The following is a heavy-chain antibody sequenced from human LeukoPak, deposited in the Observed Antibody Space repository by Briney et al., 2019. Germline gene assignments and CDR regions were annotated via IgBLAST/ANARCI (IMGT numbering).Heavy chain of an antibody. Sequence: SETLSLICTVSGGSFSSSTYYWGWIRQPPGKGLEWIGSVYYSGATYYNQSLKSRVTISADTSKKQFSLGLTSVTAADTAVYYCARQYYDSSGYYPWYFDYWGQGTLVTVSS. D-gene: IGHD3-22*01. V-gene: IGHV4-39*01. CDR3: ARQYYDSSGYYPWYFDY. CDR2: VYYSGAT. CDR1: GGSFSSSTYY. J-gene: IGHJ4*02.